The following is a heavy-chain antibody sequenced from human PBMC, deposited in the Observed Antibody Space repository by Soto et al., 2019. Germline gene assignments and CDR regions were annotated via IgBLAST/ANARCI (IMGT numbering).Heavy chain of an antibody. CDR2: IIPILGIA. J-gene: IGHJ3*02. Sequence: QAQLVQSGAEVKKPGSSVKVSCKAPGGTFSTYIISWVRQAPGQGLEWMGRIIPILGIANYAQNFQGRVTITADKSTSTVYMELSSLRSEDTAVYYCAREDYYGSGSYYNNDAFAIWGQGTMVTVSS. V-gene: IGHV1-69*08. CDR1: GGTFSTYI. CDR3: AREDYYGSGSYYNNDAFAI. D-gene: IGHD3-10*01.